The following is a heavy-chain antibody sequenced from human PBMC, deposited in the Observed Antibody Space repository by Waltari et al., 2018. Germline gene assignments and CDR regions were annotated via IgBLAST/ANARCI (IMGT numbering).Heavy chain of an antibody. Sequence: QVQLVQSGAEVKRPGVSVKVSCKASGYTFTNYYMNWVRQAPGQGPEWMGWINPNSEGTHYAEKFQGRVLMTSDTSVNTVYMELSSLRSDDTAVYYCAREQTRSRVATIISWGQGTLLTVSS. D-gene: IGHD5-12*01. CDR2: INPNSEGT. J-gene: IGHJ5*02. CDR1: GYTFTNYY. CDR3: AREQTRSRVATIIS. V-gene: IGHV1-2*02.